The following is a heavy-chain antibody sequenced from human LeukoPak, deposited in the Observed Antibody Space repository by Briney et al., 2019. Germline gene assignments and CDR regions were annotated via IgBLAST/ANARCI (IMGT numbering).Heavy chain of an antibody. CDR2: ITSSSSYI. J-gene: IGHJ6*03. V-gene: IGHV3-21*04. CDR3: AKAPNRRGYSYGRSYYYMDV. D-gene: IGHD5-18*01. Sequence: GGSLRLSCAASGFTFSSYNMNWVRQAPGKGLEWVSSITSSSSYIYYADSVKGRFTISRDNAKNSLFLQMNSLRAEDTAVYYCAKAPNRRGYSYGRSYYYMDVWGKGTTVTVSS. CDR1: GFTFSSYN.